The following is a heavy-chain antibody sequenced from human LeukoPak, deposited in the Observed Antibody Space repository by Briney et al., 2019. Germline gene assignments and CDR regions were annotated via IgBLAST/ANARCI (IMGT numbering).Heavy chain of an antibody. CDR1: GITFSSYW. Sequence: GGSLRLSCAVSGITFSSYWMHWVRQDPGRGLLWVSRINTQGTYTNYADSVKGRFTISRDNAKNSLYLQMNSLRAEDTAVYYCARDRGGYSSGWPYWYFDLWGRGTLVTVSS. CDR2: INTQGTYT. D-gene: IGHD6-19*01. CDR3: ARDRGGYSSGWPYWYFDL. V-gene: IGHV3-74*01. J-gene: IGHJ2*01.